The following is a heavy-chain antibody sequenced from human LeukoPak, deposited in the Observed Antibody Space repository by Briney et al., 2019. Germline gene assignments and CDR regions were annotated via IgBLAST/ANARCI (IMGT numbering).Heavy chain of an antibody. CDR1: GGSISSSSYY. Sequence: SETLSLTCTVSGGSISSSSYYWSWIRQPPGKGLEWIGYIYYSGSTNYNPSLKSRVSISVDRSKNQFSLKLSSVTAADTAMYYCARDSYSYIDYWGQGTLVTVSS. J-gene: IGHJ4*02. V-gene: IGHV4-61*01. D-gene: IGHD5-18*01. CDR3: ARDSYSYIDY. CDR2: IYYSGST.